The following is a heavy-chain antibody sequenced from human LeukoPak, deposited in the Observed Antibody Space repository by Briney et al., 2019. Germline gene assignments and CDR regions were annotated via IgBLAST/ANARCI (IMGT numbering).Heavy chain of an antibody. V-gene: IGHV4-39*07. Sequence: PSETLSLTCTISGGSISSNNYYWGWIRQPPGKGPEWIGEISRSGHTNFNPSLKSRITISIDKSKNQFSLKLSSATAADTAVYYCARGGNWVFDYWGPGALVTASS. CDR3: ARGGNWVFDY. CDR2: ISRSGHT. D-gene: IGHD1-1*01. CDR1: GGSISSNNYY. J-gene: IGHJ4*02.